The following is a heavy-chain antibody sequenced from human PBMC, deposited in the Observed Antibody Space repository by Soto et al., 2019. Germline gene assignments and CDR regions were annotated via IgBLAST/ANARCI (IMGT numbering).Heavy chain of an antibody. CDR1: GFTFSNYG. CDR3: ARLTYYYGSGSYYINNWFDP. J-gene: IGHJ5*02. D-gene: IGHD3-10*01. V-gene: IGHV4-34*01. CDR2: INHSGST. Sequence: GSLRLSCAASGFTFSNYGMHWARQAPGKGLEWIGEINHSGSTNYNPSLKSRVTISVDTSKNQFSLKLSSVTAADTAVYYCARLTYYYGSGSYYINNWFDPWGQGTLVTVSS.